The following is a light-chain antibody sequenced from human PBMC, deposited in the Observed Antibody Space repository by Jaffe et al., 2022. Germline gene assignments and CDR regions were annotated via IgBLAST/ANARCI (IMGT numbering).Light chain of an antibody. J-gene: IGLJ3*02. CDR2: TDN. Sequence: QSELTQPPSMSGTPGQKITISCSGSDSDMGSNYAFWYQQFPGTAPKLLIHTDNQRASGFPARFSASKAGTSASLAISGLRSEDEAVYHCATWDTNMGAWVFGGGTRLTVL. CDR3: ATWDTNMGAWV. V-gene: IGLV1-47*01. CDR1: DSDMGSNY.